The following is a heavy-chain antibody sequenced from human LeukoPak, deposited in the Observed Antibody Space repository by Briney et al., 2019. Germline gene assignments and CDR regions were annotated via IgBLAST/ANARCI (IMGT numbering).Heavy chain of an antibody. CDR1: GGTFSSYA. J-gene: IGHJ4*02. V-gene: IGHV1-69*04. Sequence: ASVKVSCKASGGTFSSYAISWVRQAPGQGLEWMGRIIPILGIANYAQKFQGRDTITEDKSTSTAYMELSSLRSEDTAVYYCARDHYDSSGYNDYWGQGTLVTVSS. D-gene: IGHD3-22*01. CDR3: ARDHYDSSGYNDY. CDR2: IIPILGIA.